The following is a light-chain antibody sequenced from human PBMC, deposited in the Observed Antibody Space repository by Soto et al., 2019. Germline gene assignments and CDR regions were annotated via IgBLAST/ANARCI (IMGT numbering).Light chain of an antibody. Sequence: ELGLTQSPGTLSLSPGERATLSCMARQSVSSSYLAWYQQKPGQAPRLLIYGASSRATGIPDRFSGSGSGTDFTLTISRLEPEDFAMYYCQQYGRSPLVTFGQGTRLESK. CDR1: QSVSSSY. V-gene: IGKV3-20*01. CDR3: QQYGRSPLVT. J-gene: IGKJ5*01. CDR2: GAS.